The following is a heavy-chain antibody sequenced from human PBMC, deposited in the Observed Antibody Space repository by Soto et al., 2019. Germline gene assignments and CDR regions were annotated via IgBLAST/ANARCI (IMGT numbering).Heavy chain of an antibody. J-gene: IGHJ3*01. D-gene: IGHD7-27*01. CDR3: ARDQSGAADF. Sequence: QVHLQQSGPGLVEPSETLSLTCTVSGDSMSTYYWNWSRQSAEKGLEWLGLISATGTTNYIPSLKSRITLSVGTYKNEFSLNLKFVTAADTAVYFCARDQSGAADFWGPGTLVTVS. CDR2: ISATGTT. V-gene: IGHV4-4*07. CDR1: GDSMSTYY.